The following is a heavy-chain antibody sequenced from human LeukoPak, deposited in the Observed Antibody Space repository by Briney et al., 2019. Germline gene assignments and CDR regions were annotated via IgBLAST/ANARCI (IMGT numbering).Heavy chain of an antibody. CDR3: ARSDLGDSSSPGRANWFDP. CDR2: TYYSGST. D-gene: IGHD6-6*01. Sequence: SETLSLTCTVSGGSISSRSYYWGWIRQPPGKGLEWIGNTYYSGSTSYNPSLKSRVTTSVDTSKNQFSLRLSSVTAADTAVYYCARSDLGDSSSPGRANWFDPWGQGTLVTVSS. CDR1: GGSISSRSYY. J-gene: IGHJ5*02. V-gene: IGHV4-39*07.